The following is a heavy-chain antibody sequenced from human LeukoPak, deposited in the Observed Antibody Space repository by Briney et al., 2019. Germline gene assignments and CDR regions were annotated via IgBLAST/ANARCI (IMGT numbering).Heavy chain of an antibody. CDR2: IDPRNGGT. CDR1: GYTFTDYF. V-gene: IGHV1-2*02. CDR3: AKIGVSGRCWDFDS. J-gene: IGHJ4*02. D-gene: IGHD1-26*01. Sequence: ASVKVSCKPSGYTFTDYFTHWVRQAPGQGLEWMGWIDPRNGGTNYAQNFQGRVTMTRDTSISTAYMELSSLTSDDTAMYYCAKIGVSGRCWDFDSWGQGTLVTVSS.